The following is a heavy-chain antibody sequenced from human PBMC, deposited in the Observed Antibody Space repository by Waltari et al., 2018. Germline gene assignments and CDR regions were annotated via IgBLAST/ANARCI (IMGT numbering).Heavy chain of an antibody. CDR2: IDYSGGT. CDR3: ARERGGEYSSGWGY. D-gene: IGHD6-19*01. CDR1: GGSISSHY. J-gene: IGHJ4*02. V-gene: IGHV4-59*11. Sequence: QVQLQESGPGLVKPSETLSLTCTVSGGSISSHYWSWIRQPPGKGLEWIGYIDYSGGTNCTRSLKSRFTIAVDTSKHQFSLKLGAVTAADTAVYSCARERGGEYSSGWGYWGQGTLVTVSS.